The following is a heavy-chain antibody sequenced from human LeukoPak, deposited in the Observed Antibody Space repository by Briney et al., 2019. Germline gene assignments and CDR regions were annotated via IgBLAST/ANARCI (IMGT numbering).Heavy chain of an antibody. J-gene: IGHJ4*02. Sequence: GGSLRLSCAASGFTFSSFVMSWVRQAPGKGLEWVSAISGSGGSTFYADSVKGRLTISRDNSKNTLYLQMNILRAEDTAVYYCARDQVPGQYWGQGTLVTVSS. V-gene: IGHV3-23*01. CDR1: GFTFSSFV. CDR3: ARDQVPGQY. CDR2: ISGSGGST.